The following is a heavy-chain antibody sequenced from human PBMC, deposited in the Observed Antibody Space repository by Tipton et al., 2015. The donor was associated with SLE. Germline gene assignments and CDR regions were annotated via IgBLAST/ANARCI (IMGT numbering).Heavy chain of an antibody. CDR2: IYHSGRT. D-gene: IGHD2/OR15-2a*01. CDR1: GGAISSSYW. CDR3: ARARLYSSSTTWYYYMDV. V-gene: IGHV4-4*02. J-gene: IGHJ6*03. Sequence: TLSLTCVVSGGAISSSYWWSWVRQPPGKGLEWIGEIYHSGRTNYNPSLKSRVSLSVDTSKNQFSLKLSSVTAADTAVYYCARARLYSSSTTWYYYMDVWGKGTTVTVSS.